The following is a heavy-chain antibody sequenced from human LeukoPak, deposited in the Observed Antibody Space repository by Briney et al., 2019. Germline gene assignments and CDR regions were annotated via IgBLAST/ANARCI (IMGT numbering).Heavy chain of an antibody. Sequence: TGGSLRLSCAASGFTVSSNYMSWVRQAPGKGLEWVSVIYSGGSTYYADSVKGRFTISRDNSKNTLYLQMNSLRAEDTAVYYCARSDRVGAARHWGQGTLVTVSS. D-gene: IGHD6-6*01. CDR2: IYSGGST. V-gene: IGHV3-53*01. CDR3: ARSDRVGAARH. J-gene: IGHJ4*02. CDR1: GFTVSSNY.